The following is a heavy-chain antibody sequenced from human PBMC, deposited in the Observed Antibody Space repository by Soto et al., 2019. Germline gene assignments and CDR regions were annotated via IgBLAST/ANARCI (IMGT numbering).Heavy chain of an antibody. CDR1: GFTFSSYS. CDR2: ISSSSSYI. V-gene: IGHV3-21*01. J-gene: IGHJ6*02. Sequence: KTGGSLRLSCAASGFTFSSYSMNWVRQAPGKGLEWVSSISSSSSYIYYADSVKGRFTISRDNAKDSLYLQMNSLRAEDTAVYYCARVIFLDTAMALDYYYYGMDVWGQGTTVTVSS. D-gene: IGHD5-18*01. CDR3: ARVIFLDTAMALDYYYYGMDV.